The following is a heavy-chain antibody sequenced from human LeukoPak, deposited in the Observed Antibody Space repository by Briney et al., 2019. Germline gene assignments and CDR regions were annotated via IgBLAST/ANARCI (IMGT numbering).Heavy chain of an antibody. Sequence: PGGSLRLSCAASGFTFSNAWMSWVRQAPGKGLEWDGRIKSKTDGGTTDYAAPVKGRFTISRDDSKNTLYLQMNSLKTEDTAVYYCTTDYYYDSSGYEYWGQGTLVTVSS. D-gene: IGHD3-22*01. CDR1: GFTFSNAW. CDR2: IKSKTDGGTT. V-gene: IGHV3-15*01. CDR3: TTDYYYDSSGYEY. J-gene: IGHJ4*02.